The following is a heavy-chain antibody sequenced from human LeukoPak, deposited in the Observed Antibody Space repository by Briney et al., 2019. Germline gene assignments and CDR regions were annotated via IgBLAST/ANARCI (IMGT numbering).Heavy chain of an antibody. V-gene: IGHV3-33*08. CDR3: ARDNGDDYVWGSYPITYYFDY. Sequence: GGSLRLSCAASGFTFSSYAMHWVRQAPGKGLEWVAVIWYDGSNKYYADSVKGRFTISRDNSKNTLYLQMNSLRAEDTAVYYCARDNGDDYVWGSYPITYYFDYWGQGTLVTVSS. CDR2: IWYDGSNK. D-gene: IGHD3-16*02. CDR1: GFTFSSYA. J-gene: IGHJ4*02.